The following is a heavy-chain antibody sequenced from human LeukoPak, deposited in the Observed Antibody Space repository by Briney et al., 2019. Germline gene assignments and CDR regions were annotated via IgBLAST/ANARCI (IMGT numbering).Heavy chain of an antibody. CDR2: ISSNDNTI. CDR1: GFRFSDYY. V-gene: IGHV3-11*01. CDR3: ARGLKPFDN. J-gene: IGHJ5*02. Sequence: GESLRLSCAASGFRFSDYYMAWIRQAPGTGLECISYISSNDNTIYYADSLKGRATISRDNAKRSVYLEMNNLRAEDTAVYYCARGLKPFDNWGQGTLVTVSS. D-gene: IGHD3-16*01.